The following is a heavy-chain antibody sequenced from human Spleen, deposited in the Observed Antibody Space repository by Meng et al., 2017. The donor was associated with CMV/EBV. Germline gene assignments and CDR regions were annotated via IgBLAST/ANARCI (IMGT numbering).Heavy chain of an antibody. CDR3: ARIQSGGNSGVYYYYGMDV. J-gene: IGHJ6*02. Sequence: SGPTLVKPTPTLTLTCTFSGFSLSTSGMCVSWVRQPPGKALEWLALIDWDDDKYYSTSLKTRLTISKDTSKNQVVLTMTNMDPVDTATYYCARIQSGGNSGVYYYYGMDVWGQGTTVTVSS. CDR2: IDWDDDK. V-gene: IGHV2-70*20. CDR1: GFSLSTSGMC. D-gene: IGHD4-23*01.